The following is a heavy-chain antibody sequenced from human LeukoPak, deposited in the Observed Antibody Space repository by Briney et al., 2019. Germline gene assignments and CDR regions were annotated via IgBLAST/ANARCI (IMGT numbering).Heavy chain of an antibody. V-gene: IGHV3-23*01. Sequence: GGSLRLSCAASGFTFSSYGMTWVRQAPGKGLEWVSTFGASGNTYYADSVKGRFTISRDNSKNTLYLQMNSLRAEDTAVYYCAKDVDTAMVTGYFDYWSQGTLVTVSS. J-gene: IGHJ4*02. D-gene: IGHD5-18*01. CDR2: FGASGNT. CDR1: GFTFSSYG. CDR3: AKDVDTAMVTGYFDY.